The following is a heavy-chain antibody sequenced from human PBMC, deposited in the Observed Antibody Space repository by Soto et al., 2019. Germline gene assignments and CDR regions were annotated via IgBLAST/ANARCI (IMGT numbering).Heavy chain of an antibody. V-gene: IGHV3-23*01. J-gene: IGHJ5*02. D-gene: IGHD6-13*01. CDR2: ISGSGGST. CDR3: AKDPRYSSSWFDWFDP. Sequence: GGSLRLSCAASGFTFSSYAMSWVRQAPGKGLEWVSAISGSGGSTYYADSVKGRFTISRDNSKNTLYLQMNSLRAEDTAVYYCAKDPRYSSSWFDWFDPWGQGTLVTVS. CDR1: GFTFSSYA.